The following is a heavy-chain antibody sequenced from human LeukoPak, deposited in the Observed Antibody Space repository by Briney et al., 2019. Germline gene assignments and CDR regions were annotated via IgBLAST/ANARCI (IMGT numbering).Heavy chain of an antibody. Sequence: GGSLRLSCAASGFTFSSYSMNWVRQAPGKGLEWVSSISSSSSYIYYADSVKGRFTISRDNAKNSLYLQMNSLRAEDTAVYYCARDEYSSMTFDYWGQGTLVTVSS. CDR2: ISSSSSYI. CDR1: GFTFSSYS. CDR3: ARDEYSSMTFDY. V-gene: IGHV3-21*01. D-gene: IGHD6-6*01. J-gene: IGHJ4*02.